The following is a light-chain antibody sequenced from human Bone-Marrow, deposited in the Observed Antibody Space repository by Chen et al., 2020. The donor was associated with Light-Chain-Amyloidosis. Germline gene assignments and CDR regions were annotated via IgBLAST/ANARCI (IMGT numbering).Light chain of an antibody. J-gene: IGLJ1*01. Sequence: QSVLTQPPPVSGAPGQRVTISCTGCSSNIGAYYDVHWYQQLPGTAPKLLIYGNNNRPSGVPDRFSGSKSGTSAALAITGLHAEDEADYYCQAYDSSLSGYVFGTGTKVNVL. CDR2: GNN. CDR1: SSNIGAYYD. CDR3: QAYDSSLSGYV. V-gene: IGLV1-40*01.